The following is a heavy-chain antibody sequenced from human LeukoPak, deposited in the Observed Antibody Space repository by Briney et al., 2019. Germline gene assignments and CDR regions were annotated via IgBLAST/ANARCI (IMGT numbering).Heavy chain of an antibody. CDR1: GFTFSSYW. J-gene: IGHJ4*02. CDR3: ARDLYYYDRANDY. V-gene: IGHV3-7*01. Sequence: PGGSLRLSCAASGFTFSSYWMSWVRQAPGKGLEWVANIKQDGSEKYYVDSVKGRFTISRDNAKNSLYLQMNSLRAEDTAVYYCARDLYYYDRANDYWGQGTLVTVSS. CDR2: IKQDGSEK. D-gene: IGHD3-22*01.